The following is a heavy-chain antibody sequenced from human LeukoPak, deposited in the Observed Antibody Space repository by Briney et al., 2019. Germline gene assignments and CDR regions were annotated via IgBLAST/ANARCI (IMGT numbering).Heavy chain of an antibody. V-gene: IGHV1-69*01. CDR1: GGTFSSYA. Sequence: SVKVSCKASGGTFSSYAISWVRQAPGQGLEWMGGIIPIFGTANYAQKFQGRVTITADESTSTAYMELSSLRSEDTAVYYCARVGGDIVVVPAAPWYFDYWGQGTMVTVSS. D-gene: IGHD2-2*01. J-gene: IGHJ4*02. CDR2: IIPIFGTA. CDR3: ARVGGDIVVVPAAPWYFDY.